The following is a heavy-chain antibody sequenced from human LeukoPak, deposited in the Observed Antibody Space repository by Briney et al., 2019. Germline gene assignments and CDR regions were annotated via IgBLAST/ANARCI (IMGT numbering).Heavy chain of an antibody. Sequence: PSETLSLTCSVSGGSISSTNYYWTWIRQPAGKGLEWTGLMYISGSINYNPSLKSRVTISVDTSKNQFSLKLSSMTAADTAVYYCARIRLGYSSGWYPWDYWGQGTLVTVSS. V-gene: IGHV4-61*02. J-gene: IGHJ4*02. CDR1: GGSISSTNYY. CDR2: MYISGSI. D-gene: IGHD6-19*01. CDR3: ARIRLGYSSGWYPWDY.